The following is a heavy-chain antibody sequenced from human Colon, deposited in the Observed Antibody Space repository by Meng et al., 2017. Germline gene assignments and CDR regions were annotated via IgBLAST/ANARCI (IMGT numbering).Heavy chain of an antibody. CDR3: AREPDHRSWLDT. V-gene: IGHV3-30*04. Sequence: QWQLGESGGGVVEPGRSLRFSCDAAGFTFGSYSMHWVRQAPGKGLDWVAVTSYDEGTKYYADSVRGRFTISRDNSKNTLYLQMNSLRAEDTAVYYCAREPDHRSWLDTWGQGTLVTVSS. CDR1: GFTFGSYS. J-gene: IGHJ5*02. D-gene: IGHD1-14*01. CDR2: TSYDEGTK.